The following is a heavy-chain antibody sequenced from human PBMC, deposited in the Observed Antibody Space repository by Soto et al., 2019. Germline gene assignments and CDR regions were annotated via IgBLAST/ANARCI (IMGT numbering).Heavy chain of an antibody. Sequence: GGALTLTCPASGLTLRWYWLRWVRPAPGKGREWLGTIKTDASEKKYVDSVKGRCTVSRYNAKYSLYLQMDSLRAEDTAVDYCVRDSGYGPGSAVNHYLDCWGRGTLVTVSS. CDR2: IKTDASEK. V-gene: IGHV3-7*01. D-gene: IGHD3-10*01. CDR3: VRDSGYGPGSAVNHYLDC. CDR1: GLTLRWYW. J-gene: IGHJ4*02.